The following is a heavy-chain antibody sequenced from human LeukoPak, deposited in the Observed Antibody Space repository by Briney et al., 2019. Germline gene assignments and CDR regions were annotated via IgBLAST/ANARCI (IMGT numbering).Heavy chain of an antibody. CDR1: GYSFTSYW. D-gene: IGHD1-26*01. CDR3: ARFSFFVGATTGYFFY. J-gene: IGHJ4*01. Sequence: GESLKISCKGSGYSFTSYWIGWVRQMPGKGLEWMGIIYPGDSDTRYSPSFQGQVTISADKSISTAYLQWSSLKASDTAMYYCARFSFFVGATTGYFFYCGHGTLFSVSS. CDR2: IYPGDSDT. V-gene: IGHV5-51*01.